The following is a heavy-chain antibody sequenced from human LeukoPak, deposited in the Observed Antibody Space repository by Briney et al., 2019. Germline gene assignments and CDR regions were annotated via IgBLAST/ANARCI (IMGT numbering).Heavy chain of an antibody. J-gene: IGHJ4*02. CDR2: IKSKSDGETT. CDR3: TTDGGSV. V-gene: IGHV3-15*01. CDR1: GFTFTNVW. Sequence: GGSLRLSCAASGFTFTNVWMSWVRQTPWKGLEWVGRIKSKSDGETTDYAAPVKGRFTISRDDAKTMVYLQMNSLKSEDTAVYYCTTDGGSVWGQGTLVTV. D-gene: IGHD3-3*01.